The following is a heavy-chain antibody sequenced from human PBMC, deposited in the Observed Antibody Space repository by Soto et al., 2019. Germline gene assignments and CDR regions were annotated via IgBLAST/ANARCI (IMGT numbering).Heavy chain of an antibody. D-gene: IGHD6-13*01. CDR2: IYHSGST. V-gene: IGHV4-61*01. CDR1: GGSVSSGSYY. CDR3: ARVAVAAAAPFDP. Sequence: SETLSLTCTVSGGSVSSGSYYWSWIRQPPGKGLEWIGYIYHSGSTYYNPSLKSRVTISVDKSKNQFSLTPNSVTAADTAVYYCARVAVAAAAPFDPWGQGTPVTLSS. J-gene: IGHJ5*02.